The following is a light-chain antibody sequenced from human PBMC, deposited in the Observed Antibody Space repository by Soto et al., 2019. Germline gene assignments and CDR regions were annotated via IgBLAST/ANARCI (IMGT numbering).Light chain of an antibody. CDR3: RQYNTFPLT. V-gene: IGKV1-5*03. CDR2: KAS. Sequence: EIQMTRSPSTLSASVGDRVTISCRASQTISTWLAWYQQKPGKAPNLLIYKASSLESGVPSRFSGSGSGTEFTLTISSLQPDDFATYYCRQYNTFPLTFGGGTNVDI. CDR1: QTISTW. J-gene: IGKJ4*01.